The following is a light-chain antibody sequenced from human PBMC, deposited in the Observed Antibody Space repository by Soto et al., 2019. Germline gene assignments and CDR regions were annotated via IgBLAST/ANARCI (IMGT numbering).Light chain of an antibody. CDR3: QQRSNWPWT. J-gene: IGKJ1*01. CDR2: DAS. CDR1: QSISSW. V-gene: IGKV1-5*01. Sequence: DIQMTQSPSTLSASVGDRVTITCRASQSISSWLAWYQQKPGKAPKLLIYDASSLESGVPSRFSGSGSGTDYTLTITNLEPEDFAIYYRQQRSNWPWTFGQGTKVDIK.